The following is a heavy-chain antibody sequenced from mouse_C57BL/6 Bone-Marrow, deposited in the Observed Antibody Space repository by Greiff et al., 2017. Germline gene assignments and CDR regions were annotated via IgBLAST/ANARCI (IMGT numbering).Heavy chain of an antibody. V-gene: IGHV1-19*01. CDR3: ANHYYGLDY. Sequence: SGPVLVKPGASVKMSCKASGYTFTDYYMNWVKQSHGKSLEWIGVINPYNGGTSYNQKFKGKATLTVDKSSSTAYMELNSLTSEDSAVYYCANHYYGLDYWGQGTTLTVSS. CDR1: GYTFTDYY. J-gene: IGHJ2*01. CDR2: INPYNGGT. D-gene: IGHD1-2*01.